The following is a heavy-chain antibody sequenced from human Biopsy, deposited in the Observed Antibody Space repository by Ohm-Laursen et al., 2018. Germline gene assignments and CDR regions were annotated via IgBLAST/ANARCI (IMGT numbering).Heavy chain of an antibody. J-gene: IGHJ4*02. V-gene: IGHV1-2*02. CDR2: IDPDGGRT. CDR3: ARDPYCSGGNCYSPLDH. Sequence: GASVKVSCKASGYTFSLYHIHWVRQAPGQGLEWVGWIDPDGGRTSFGQNFQGRVTMTSDTSTGTAYLELTRLRSDDTAVYYCARDPYCSGGNCYSPLDHWGQGTLVTVSA. CDR1: GYTFSLYH. D-gene: IGHD2-15*01.